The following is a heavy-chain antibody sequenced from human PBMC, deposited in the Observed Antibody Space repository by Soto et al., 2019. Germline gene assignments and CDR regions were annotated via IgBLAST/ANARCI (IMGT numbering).Heavy chain of an antibody. Sequence: PGGSLRLSCAASGFTFSSYWMHWVRQVPGKGLVWVSRINTDGSETNYADSVKGRFTVSRDNAKNTQYLQMNNLRVEDTAVYCCARDGEGYWGQGTLVTVSS. CDR1: GFTFSSYW. J-gene: IGHJ4*02. D-gene: IGHD2-21*01. V-gene: IGHV3-74*01. CDR3: ARDGEGY. CDR2: INTDGSET.